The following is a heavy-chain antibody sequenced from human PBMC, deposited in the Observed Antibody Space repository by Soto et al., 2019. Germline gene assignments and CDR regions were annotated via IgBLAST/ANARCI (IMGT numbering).Heavy chain of an antibody. V-gene: IGHV3-23*01. Sequence: GGSLRLSCAASGFTFSRDAMGWVRQAPGKGLEWVSLITDNGGSTYYADSVKGRFTISRDNTKNTLFLQMNSLRAEDTAVYYCAKERATTTAFDYWGQGALVTVSS. CDR1: GFTFSRDA. CDR2: ITDNGGST. J-gene: IGHJ4*02. D-gene: IGHD4-17*01. CDR3: AKERATTTAFDY.